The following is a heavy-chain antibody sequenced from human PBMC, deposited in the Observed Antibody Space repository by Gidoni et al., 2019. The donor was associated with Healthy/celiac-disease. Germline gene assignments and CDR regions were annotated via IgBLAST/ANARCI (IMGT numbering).Heavy chain of an antibody. J-gene: IGHJ5*02. V-gene: IGHV3-53*02. CDR1: GFTVSSTY. CDR3: ARAKYCSSTSCYSALWFDP. CDR2: IYSGGST. Sequence: EAPLVETGGGLIQPGGSLRLSCAASGFTVSSTYMRWVRQAPGQGLEWVSVIYSGGSTYDADSVKGRFTISRDNSKNTLYLQMNSLRAEDTAVYYCARAKYCSSTSCYSALWFDPWGQGTLVTVSS. D-gene: IGHD2-2*01.